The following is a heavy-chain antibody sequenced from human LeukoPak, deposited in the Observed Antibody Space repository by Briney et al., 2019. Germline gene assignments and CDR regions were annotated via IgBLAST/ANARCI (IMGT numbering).Heavy chain of an antibody. CDR2: IYYSGST. CDR3: ARVVDTAMVFDY. Sequence: SETLSLTCTVSGGSISSYYWSWIRQPPGKGLEWIGYIYYSGSTNYNPSLKSRVTISVDTSKNQFSLKLSSVTAADTAVYYCARVVDTAMVFDYWGQGTLVTVSS. CDR1: GGSISSYY. J-gene: IGHJ4*02. D-gene: IGHD5-18*01. V-gene: IGHV4-59*01.